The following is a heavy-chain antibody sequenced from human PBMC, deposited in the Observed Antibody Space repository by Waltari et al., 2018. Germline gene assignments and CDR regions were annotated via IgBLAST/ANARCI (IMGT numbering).Heavy chain of an antibody. D-gene: IGHD6-13*01. Sequence: QLQLQESGPGLVKPSETLSLTCPFSGGSISSSSYYWGWIRKPPGKGLEWIGSIYYSGSTYYNPSLKSRVTISVDTSKNQFSLKLSSVTAADTAVYYCARSSSWSPSFDYWGQGTLVTVSS. CDR1: GGSISSSSYY. CDR2: IYYSGST. J-gene: IGHJ4*02. V-gene: IGHV4-39*01. CDR3: ARSSSWSPSFDY.